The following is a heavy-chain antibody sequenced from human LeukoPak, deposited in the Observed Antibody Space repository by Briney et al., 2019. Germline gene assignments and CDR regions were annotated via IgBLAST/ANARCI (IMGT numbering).Heavy chain of an antibody. CDR1: GGSISSSSYY. J-gene: IGHJ6*03. V-gene: IGHV4-39*07. D-gene: IGHD6-13*01. CDR2: IYYSGST. Sequence: SETLSLTCTVSGGSISSSSYYWGWIRQPPGKGLEWIGSIYYSGSTYYNTSLKSRVTISVDTSKNQFSLKLSSVTAADTAVYYCARDGVEGSSWYGYYYYMDVWGKGTTVTVSS. CDR3: ARDGVEGSSWYGYYYYMDV.